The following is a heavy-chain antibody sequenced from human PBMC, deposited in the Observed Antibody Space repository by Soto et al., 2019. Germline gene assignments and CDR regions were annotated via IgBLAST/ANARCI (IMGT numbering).Heavy chain of an antibody. J-gene: IGHJ6*02. D-gene: IGHD4-4*01. V-gene: IGHV3-7*01. CDR1: GVTCSSYW. CDR2: IKQDGSNT. CDR3: AKTRDGYSFYYFYGMDV. Sequence: GGSLRLSCAASGVTCSSYWMSWVRQAPGKGLEWVANIKQDGSNTYYADSVKGRFTISRDNSKNTLYLEMNSLRAEDTAVYHCAKTRDGYSFYYFYGMDVWGQGTTVTVSS.